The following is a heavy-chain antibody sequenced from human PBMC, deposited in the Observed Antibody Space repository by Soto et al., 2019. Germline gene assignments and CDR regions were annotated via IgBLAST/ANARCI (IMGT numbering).Heavy chain of an antibody. CDR3: ARDGNDFWSGYYSPNNWFDH. J-gene: IGHJ5*02. Sequence: SETLSLTCTVSGGSISSGGYYWSWIRQHPGKGLEWIGYIYYSGSTYYNPSLKSRVTISVDTSKNQFSLKLSSVTAADTAVYYCARDGNDFWSGYYSPNNWFDHWGQGTLVTVSS. V-gene: IGHV4-31*03. D-gene: IGHD3-3*01. CDR2: IYYSGST. CDR1: GGSISSGGYY.